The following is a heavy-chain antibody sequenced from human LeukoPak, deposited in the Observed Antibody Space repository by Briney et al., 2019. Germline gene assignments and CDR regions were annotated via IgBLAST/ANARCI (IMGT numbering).Heavy chain of an antibody. J-gene: IGHJ4*02. CDR3: TGETYYFDY. CDR1: GFTFSSYG. Sequence: GGSLRLSCAASGFTFSSYGMSWVRQAPGKGLEWVANIKQDGGEKYYVDSVKGRFVISRDNTKNSLYLQMNSLRAEDTAVYYCTGETYYFDYWGQGALVTVSS. CDR2: IKQDGGEK. V-gene: IGHV3-7*04.